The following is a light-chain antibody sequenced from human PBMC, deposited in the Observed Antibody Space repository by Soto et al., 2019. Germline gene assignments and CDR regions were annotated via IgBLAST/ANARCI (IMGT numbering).Light chain of an antibody. CDR1: QSISSW. J-gene: IGKJ1*01. Sequence: DIQMTQSPSTLSASVGDRVTITCRASQSISSWLAWYQQKPGKAPKLLIYKASSLESGVPSRFSGSGSWTEFTLTINSLQPDDFATYYCQQYNSYPWTFGQGTKVDIK. CDR2: KAS. V-gene: IGKV1-5*03. CDR3: QQYNSYPWT.